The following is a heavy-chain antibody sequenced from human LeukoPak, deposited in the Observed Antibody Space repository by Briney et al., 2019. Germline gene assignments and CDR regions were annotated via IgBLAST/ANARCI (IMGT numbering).Heavy chain of an antibody. CDR2: INPNGGGT. D-gene: IGHD6-19*01. CDR3: ARDLPYSSGWYGGRDAFDI. J-gene: IGHJ3*02. V-gene: IGHV1-2*06. CDR1: GYTFAGYY. Sequence: ASVKVSCKAAGYTFAGYYMFWVRQAPGQGLEWMGRINPNGGGTNYAQKFQGRVTMTRDTSISTAYMELSRLRSDDTAVYYCARDLPYSSGWYGGRDAFDIWGQGTMVTVSS.